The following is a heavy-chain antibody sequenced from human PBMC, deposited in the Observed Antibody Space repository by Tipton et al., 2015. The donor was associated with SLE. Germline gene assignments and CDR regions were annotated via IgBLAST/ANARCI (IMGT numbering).Heavy chain of an antibody. CDR1: GFTFSDYY. Sequence: SLRLSCAASGFTFSDYYMSWIRQAPGKGLEWVSYISSSGSTIYYADSVKGRFTISRDNAKNSLYLQMNSLRAEDTAAYYCARARAYDYISWYFDYWGQGTLVTVSS. CDR3: ARARAYDYISWYFDY. CDR2: ISSSGSTI. V-gene: IGHV3-11*01. D-gene: IGHD4-11*01. J-gene: IGHJ4*02.